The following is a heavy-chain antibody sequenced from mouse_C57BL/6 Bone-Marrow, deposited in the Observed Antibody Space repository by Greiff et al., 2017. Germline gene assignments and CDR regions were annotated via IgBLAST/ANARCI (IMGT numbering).Heavy chain of an antibody. V-gene: IGHV1-61*01. CDR2: IYPSDSET. J-gene: IGHJ2*01. Sequence: QVQLKQPGAELVRPGSSVKLSCKASGYTFTSYWMDWVKQRPGQGLEWIGNIYPSDSETHYNQKFKDKATLTVDKSSSTAYMQLSSLTAEDSAVYYCARSGELAPDYRGQGTTLTVSS. CDR1: GYTFTSYW. D-gene: IGHD4-1*01. CDR3: ARSGELAPDY.